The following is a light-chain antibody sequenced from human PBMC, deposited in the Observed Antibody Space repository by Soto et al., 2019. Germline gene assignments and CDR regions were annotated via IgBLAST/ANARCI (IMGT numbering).Light chain of an antibody. CDR2: KVT. CDR1: GSDIATFNY. Sequence: QSALAQPASMSGSPGQSITISCTGSGSDIATFNYVSWYQQYPGKAPKLLIYKVTSRASGVSHRFSGSKSGNTAALTISGLQPEDEAEYYCNSYASTSFYVFGTGTKLTVL. V-gene: IGLV2-14*01. J-gene: IGLJ1*01. CDR3: NSYASTSFYV.